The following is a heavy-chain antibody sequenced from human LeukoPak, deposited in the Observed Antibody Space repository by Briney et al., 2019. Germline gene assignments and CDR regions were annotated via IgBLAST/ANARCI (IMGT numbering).Heavy chain of an antibody. V-gene: IGHV1-8*01. CDR3: ARTRGYSGYDYNY. CDR1: GYTFTSYD. Sequence: ASVKVSCKASGYTFTSYDINWVRQATGQGLEWMGWMNPNSGNTGYAQKFQGKVTMTRNTSISTAYMELSSLRSEDTAVYYCARTRGYSGYDYNYWGQGTLVTVSS. CDR2: MNPNSGNT. J-gene: IGHJ4*02. D-gene: IGHD5-12*01.